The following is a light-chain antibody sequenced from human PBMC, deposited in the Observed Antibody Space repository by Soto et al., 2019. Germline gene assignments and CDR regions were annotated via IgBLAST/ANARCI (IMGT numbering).Light chain of an antibody. CDR2: EGS. Sequence: QSVLTQPASVSGSPGQSITISCTGTSSDVGSYNLVSWYQQHPGKAPKLMIYEGSKRPTGVSKRFSGSKSGNTASLTISGRQAEDDADYGCCSYAGSSAYVVFGGGTQLTVL. V-gene: IGLV2-23*01. J-gene: IGLJ2*01. CDR3: CSYAGSSAYVV. CDR1: SSDVGSYNL.